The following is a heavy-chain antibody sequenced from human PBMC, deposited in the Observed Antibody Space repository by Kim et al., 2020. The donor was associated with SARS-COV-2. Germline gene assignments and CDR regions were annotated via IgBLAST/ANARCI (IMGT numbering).Heavy chain of an antibody. J-gene: IGHJ4*02. V-gene: IGHV4-59*01. D-gene: IGHD3-10*01. CDR3: ARIPRYYYGSGSYPHFDY. Sequence: KRRGTISVDTSKNQFSLKLSSVTAADTAVYYCARIPRYYYGSGSYPHFDYWGQGTLVTVSS.